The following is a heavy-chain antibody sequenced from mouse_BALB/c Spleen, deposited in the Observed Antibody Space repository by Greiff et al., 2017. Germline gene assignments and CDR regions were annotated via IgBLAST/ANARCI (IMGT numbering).Heavy chain of an antibody. CDR2: INSNGGST. V-gene: IGHV5-6-3*01. J-gene: IGHJ1*01. CDR1: GFTFSSYG. Sequence: DVMLVESGGGLVQPGGSLKLSCAASGFTFSSYGMSWVRQTPDKRLELVATINSNGGSTYYPDSVKGRFTISRDDAKNTLYLQMRSLKSEDTAMYYCAREGYYGSFYGYVDVWGAGTTVTVSS. D-gene: IGHD1-1*01. CDR3: AREGYYGSFYGYVDV.